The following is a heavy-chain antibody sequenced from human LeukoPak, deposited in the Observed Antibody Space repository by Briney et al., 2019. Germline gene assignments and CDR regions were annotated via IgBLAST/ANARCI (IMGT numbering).Heavy chain of an antibody. V-gene: IGHV1-8*03. J-gene: IGHJ6*03. CDR3: ARGPSYDLWRGLGYSYYYMDV. D-gene: IGHD3-3*01. CDR1: GYTFTNYD. CDR2: MNPNSGNI. Sequence: ASVKVSCKASGYTFTNYDINWVRRATGQGLEYMGWMNPNSGNIGFAQRFQGRVTITRNTSISTAYMEMSGLRSDDTAVYYCARGPSYDLWRGLGYSYYYMDVWGKGTTVTVSS.